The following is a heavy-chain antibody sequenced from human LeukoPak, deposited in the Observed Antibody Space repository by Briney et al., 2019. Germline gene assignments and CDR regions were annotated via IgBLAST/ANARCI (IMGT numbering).Heavy chain of an antibody. CDR2: INPSGGST. CDR1: GYTFTSYY. Sequence: ASVKVSCKASGYTFTSYYMHWVRQAPGQGLEWMGIINPSGGSTSYAQKFQGRVTMTRDMSTSTVYMELSSLRSEDTAVYYCARVGIAVAVTEYYFDYWGQGTLVTVSS. J-gene: IGHJ4*02. V-gene: IGHV1-46*01. CDR3: ARVGIAVAVTEYYFDY. D-gene: IGHD6-19*01.